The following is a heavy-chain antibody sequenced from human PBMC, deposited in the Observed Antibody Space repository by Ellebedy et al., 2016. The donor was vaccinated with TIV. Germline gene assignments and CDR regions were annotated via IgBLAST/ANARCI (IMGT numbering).Heavy chain of an antibody. CDR2: ISGSGGST. D-gene: IGHD6-13*01. CDR3: AKASSSSWYVDYYYHGMDV. V-gene: IGHV3-23*01. CDR1: AITFSSYA. J-gene: IGHJ6*02. Sequence: GESLKISCAASAITFSSYAMSWVRQAPGKGLEWVSAISGSGGSTYYADSVKGRFTISRDNSKNTLYLQMNSLRAEDTAVYYCAKASSSSWYVDYYYHGMDVWGQGTTVTVSS.